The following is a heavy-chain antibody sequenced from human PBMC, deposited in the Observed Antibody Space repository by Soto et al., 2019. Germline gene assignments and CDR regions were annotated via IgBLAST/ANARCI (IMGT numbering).Heavy chain of an antibody. CDR2: ISERGTST. CDR3: SKDRDGTTAFHY. Sequence: SGGSVRLSCAASGFTFSSYSMNWVRQAPGKGLEWVSAISERGTSTYYADSVKGRFTISRDKSKNTLYLQMNSLRAQDTAVYYCSKDRDGTTAFHYWGQRTVVTVS. V-gene: IGHV3-23*01. D-gene: IGHD4-17*01. J-gene: IGHJ4*02. CDR1: GFTFSSYS.